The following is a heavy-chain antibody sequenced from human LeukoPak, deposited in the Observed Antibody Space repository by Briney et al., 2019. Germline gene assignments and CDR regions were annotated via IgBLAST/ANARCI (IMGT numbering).Heavy chain of an antibody. CDR1: GGSISSHY. CDR3: AIKEWEPRQGGFDP. CDR2: IYNTGST. V-gene: IGHV4-4*07. D-gene: IGHD1-26*01. J-gene: IGHJ5*02. Sequence: KPSETLSLTCTVSGGSISSHYWSWLRQSAVKGLEWIGRIYNTGSTNYNPSLKSRVTMSIDTSKNQFSLKVSSVTAADTAVYYCAIKEWEPRQGGFDPWGQGTLVTVSS.